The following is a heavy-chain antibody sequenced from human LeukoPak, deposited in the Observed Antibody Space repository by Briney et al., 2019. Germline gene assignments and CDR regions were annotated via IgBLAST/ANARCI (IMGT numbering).Heavy chain of an antibody. D-gene: IGHD1-26*01. V-gene: IGHV3-7*05. J-gene: IGHJ4*02. Sequence: GGSLRLSCAASGFPFSDTWMSWVRQAPGKGLEWVANIKQDGSEKYYVDSVKGRFTISRDNAKNSLYLQMNSLRAEDTAVYYCANALGAHYFDSWGQGTLVTVSS. CDR3: ANALGAHYFDS. CDR2: IKQDGSEK. CDR1: GFPFSDTW.